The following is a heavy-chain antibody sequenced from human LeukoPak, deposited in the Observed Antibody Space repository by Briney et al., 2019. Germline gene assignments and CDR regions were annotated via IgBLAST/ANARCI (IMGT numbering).Heavy chain of an antibody. CDR1: GFTFSSYA. Sequence: GGSLRLSCAASGFTFSSYAMHWVRQAPGKGLEYVSAISSNGGSTYYANSVKGRFTISRDNSKNTLYLQMGSLRAEDMAVYYCARVGGWDLHQGAFDYWGQGTLVTVSS. V-gene: IGHV3-64*01. CDR2: ISSNGGST. J-gene: IGHJ4*02. CDR3: ARVGGWDLHQGAFDY. D-gene: IGHD4-23*01.